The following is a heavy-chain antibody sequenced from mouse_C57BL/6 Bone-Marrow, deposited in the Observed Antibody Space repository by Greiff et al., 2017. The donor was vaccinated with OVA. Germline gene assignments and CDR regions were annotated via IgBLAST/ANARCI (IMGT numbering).Heavy chain of an antibody. CDR3: ARSDYGSSYKAWFAY. CDR2: IFPGSGST. Sequence: QVQLQQSGPELVKPGASVKISCKASGYTFTDYYINWVKQRPGQGLEWIGWIFPGSGSTYYNEKFKGKATLTVDKSSSTAYMLLSSLTSEYSAVYFWARSDYGSSYKAWFAYWGQGTLVTVSA. CDR1: GYTFTDYY. V-gene: IGHV1-75*01. J-gene: IGHJ3*01. D-gene: IGHD1-1*01.